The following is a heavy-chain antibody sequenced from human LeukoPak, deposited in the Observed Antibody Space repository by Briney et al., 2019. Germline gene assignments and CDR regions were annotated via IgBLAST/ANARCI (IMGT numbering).Heavy chain of an antibody. Sequence: SETLSLTCTVSGGSISSGGYYWSWIRQHPGKGLEWIGYIYYSGSTYYNPSLKSRVTISVDTSKNQFSLKLSSVTAADMAVYYCVVQDYNWFDPWGQGTLVTVSS. D-gene: IGHD2-15*01. V-gene: IGHV4-31*03. CDR2: IYYSGST. CDR1: GGSISSGGYY. J-gene: IGHJ5*02. CDR3: VVQDYNWFDP.